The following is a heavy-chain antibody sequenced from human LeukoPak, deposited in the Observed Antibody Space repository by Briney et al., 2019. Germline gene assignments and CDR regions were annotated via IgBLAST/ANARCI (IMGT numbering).Heavy chain of an antibody. CDR1: GFTFSGYN. Sequence: PGGSLRLSCAASGFTFSGYNMSWIRQAPGKGLEWVSYISSSGSTIYYADSVKGRFTISRDNAKNSLYLQMNSLRAEDTALYYCAKGSDYYYFYYFDVWGKGTTVTISS. CDR2: ISSSGSTI. J-gene: IGHJ6*03. CDR3: AKGSDYYYFYYFDV. V-gene: IGHV3-11*01.